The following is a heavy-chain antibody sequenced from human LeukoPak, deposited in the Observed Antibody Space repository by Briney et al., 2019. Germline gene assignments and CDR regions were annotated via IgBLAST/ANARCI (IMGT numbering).Heavy chain of an antibody. V-gene: IGHV1-2*02. Sequence: ASVTVSCKASGYTFIGYYMQWVRQAPGQGLEWMGWINLKSGATNFAQKFQGRVTMTRDASISTAYMDLNSLTSDDAAVYFCARGSPSTWDLADLAFDYWGQGTLVTVSS. CDR2: INLKSGAT. CDR3: ARGSPSTWDLADLAFDY. CDR1: GYTFIGYY. J-gene: IGHJ4*02. D-gene: IGHD1-26*01.